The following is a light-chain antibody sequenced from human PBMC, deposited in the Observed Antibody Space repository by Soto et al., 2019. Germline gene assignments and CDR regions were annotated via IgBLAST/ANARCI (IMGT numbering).Light chain of an antibody. J-gene: IGLJ2*01. CDR2: VNSDGSH. V-gene: IGLV4-69*01. Sequence: QPVLTQSPSASASLGASVKLTCTLSSGHSSYPIAWHQQQPEKGPRYLMEVNSDGSHNKGDGIPDRFSGSSSGAERYLTISSLQSEDEADYYCQTWATGIRIFGGGTKLTVL. CDR1: SGHSSYP. CDR3: QTWATGIRI.